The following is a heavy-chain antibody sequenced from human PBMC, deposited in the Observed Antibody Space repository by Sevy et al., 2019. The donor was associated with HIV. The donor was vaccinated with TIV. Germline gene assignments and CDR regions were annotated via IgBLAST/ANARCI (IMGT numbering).Heavy chain of an antibody. V-gene: IGHV3-11*01. CDR3: TSPGDNAKNSLYLQRNGLEAEDTAVYYCARDSYSSFTYYRNQRKYYYYGMDV. J-gene: IGHJ6*02. Sequence: GGSLRLSCAASGFTFSDYYMSWIRQAPGKGLEWVSYISSSGSTIYYADSVKGRFTISRDNAKNSLYLQMNSLRAEDLLRGEFTSPGDNAKNSLYLQRNGLEAEDTAVYYCARDSYSSFTYYRNQRKYYYYGMDVWGQGTTVTVSS. CDR2: ISSSGSTI. CDR1: GFTFSDYY. D-gene: IGHD6-6*01.